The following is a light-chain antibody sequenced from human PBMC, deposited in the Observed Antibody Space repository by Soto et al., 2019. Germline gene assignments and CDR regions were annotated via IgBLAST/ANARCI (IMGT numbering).Light chain of an antibody. CDR3: QQYGRSPPRYT. V-gene: IGKV3-20*01. CDR2: GSS. Sequence: IGLTQSPGTLSLSPGQRATLSCRASQSVNSSYLAWYQQKPGQAPRLLIYGSSSRATGIPDRFSDSGSGTDFTLTISRLEPEDCAVYYCQQYGRSPPRYTFGQGTKLQIK. J-gene: IGKJ2*01. CDR1: QSVNSSY.